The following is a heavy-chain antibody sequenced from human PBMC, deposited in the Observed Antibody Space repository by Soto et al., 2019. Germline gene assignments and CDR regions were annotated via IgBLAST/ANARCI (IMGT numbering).Heavy chain of an antibody. J-gene: IGHJ5*02. V-gene: IGHV1-3*01. Sequence: GASVKVSCKASGYTFTSYAMHWVRQAPGQRLEWMGWINAGNGNTKYSQKFQGRVTITRDTSASTAYMELSSLRSEDTAVYYCARVMFLEWFSPLDPWGQGTLVTVSS. D-gene: IGHD3-3*01. CDR3: ARVMFLEWFSPLDP. CDR2: INAGNGNT. CDR1: GYTFTSYA.